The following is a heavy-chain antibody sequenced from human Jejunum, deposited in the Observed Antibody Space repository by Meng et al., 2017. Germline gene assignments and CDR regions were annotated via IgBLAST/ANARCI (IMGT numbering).Heavy chain of an antibody. CDR3: AKVAEGYRGLHGYYYGMDV. Sequence: GGSLRLSCAASGFTFSSYTMNWVRQAPGKGLEWVSIISGSGGSTQYGDSVKGRFTISRDNSKNTLFLQMSRLRADDTALYYCAKVAEGYRGLHGYYYGMDVWGQGTTVTVSS. CDR1: GFTFSSYT. J-gene: IGHJ6*02. CDR2: ISGSGGST. V-gene: IGHV3-23*01. D-gene: IGHD5-12*01.